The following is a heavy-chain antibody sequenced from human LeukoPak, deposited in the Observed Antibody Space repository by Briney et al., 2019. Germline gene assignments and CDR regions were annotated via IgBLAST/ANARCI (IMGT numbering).Heavy chain of an antibody. CDR3: ARGRGYSYGLDY. J-gene: IGHJ4*02. CDR1: GGSISIYY. D-gene: IGHD5-18*01. Sequence: PSETLSLTCTASGGSISIYYWSWIRQPPGKGLGGIGYMPNSGSTNYNPSLKSRVTISVDTSENQFSLKLNSVTAADTAVYYCARGRGYSYGLDYWGQGTLVTVSS. CDR2: MPNSGST. V-gene: IGHV4-59*01.